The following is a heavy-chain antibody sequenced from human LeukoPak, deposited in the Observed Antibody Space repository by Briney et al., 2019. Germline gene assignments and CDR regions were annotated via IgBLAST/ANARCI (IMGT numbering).Heavy chain of an antibody. CDR2: INADGGHT. CDR1: GYTFPNYG. V-gene: IGHV1-3*01. J-gene: IGHJ4*02. D-gene: IGHD3-16*02. Sequence: ASVKVSCKASGYTFPNYGIHWVRQAPGQSLEWMGWINADGGHTKYSQKFQGRITVTRDTSASTAYMELSSLRSEDTAVYYCARDLHLKSAVWGSYRYTSDYWGQGTLVTVSP. CDR3: ARDLHLKSAVWGSYRYTSDY.